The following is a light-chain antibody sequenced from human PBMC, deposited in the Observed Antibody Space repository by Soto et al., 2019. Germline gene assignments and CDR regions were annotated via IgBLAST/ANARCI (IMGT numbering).Light chain of an antibody. CDR3: AAWDDSLNGHYV. Sequence: QSVLTQTPSASGTPGQRVTISCFGSSANIGSNTVNWYQQLPGTAPKLLIYSDDQRPSGVPDRFSGSKSGTSASLAISGLQSEDEAVYYCAAWDDSLNGHYVFGTGTKLTVL. CDR2: SDD. V-gene: IGLV1-44*01. J-gene: IGLJ1*01. CDR1: SANIGSNT.